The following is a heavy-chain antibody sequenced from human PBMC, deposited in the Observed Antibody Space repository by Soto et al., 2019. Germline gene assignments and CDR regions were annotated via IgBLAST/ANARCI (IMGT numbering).Heavy chain of an antibody. CDR1: GFTFSDYY. Sequence: VQLVESGGGLVKPGGSLRLSCAASGFTFSDYYMIWIRQAPGKGLEWVSYISSSGGTKFYADSVKGRFTVSRDHAEKSLFLQMNSLRADDTAVYYCARDRMGSVGAADYWGQGTLVAVS. V-gene: IGHV3-11*01. CDR3: ARDRMGSVGAADY. D-gene: IGHD1-26*01. J-gene: IGHJ4*02. CDR2: ISSSGGTK.